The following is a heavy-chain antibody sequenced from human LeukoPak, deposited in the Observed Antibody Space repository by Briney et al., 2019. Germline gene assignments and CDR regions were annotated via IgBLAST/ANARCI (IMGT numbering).Heavy chain of an antibody. CDR1: GYTFTSYD. D-gene: IGHD3-10*01. CDR3: AAXXYXYSSGSFAY. V-gene: IGHV1-8*01. Sequence: ASVKVSCKASGYTFTSYDINWVRQATGQGPEWMGWMNPSSGNTGYAQRFQGRVSMTRDTSTNTAYLELSSLRAEGTAAYYCAAXXYXYSSGSFAYWGQGTLVTVSS. J-gene: IGHJ4*02. CDR2: MNPSSGNT.